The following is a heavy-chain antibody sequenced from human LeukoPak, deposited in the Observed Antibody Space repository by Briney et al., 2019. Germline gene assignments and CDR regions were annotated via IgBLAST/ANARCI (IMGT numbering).Heavy chain of an antibody. CDR3: ASLYSSSC. CDR2: IIPILGIA. V-gene: IGHV1-69*04. J-gene: IGHJ4*02. Sequence: ASVKVSCKAAGGTFSSYAISLVRQAPGQGLEWMGRIIPILGIANYAQKFQGRVTITADKSTSTAYMELSSLRSEDTAVYYCASLYSSSCWGQGTLVTVSS. D-gene: IGHD6-6*01. CDR1: GGTFSSYA.